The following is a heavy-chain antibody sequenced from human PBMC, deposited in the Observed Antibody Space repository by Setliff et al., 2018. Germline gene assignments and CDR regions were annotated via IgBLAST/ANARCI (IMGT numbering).Heavy chain of an antibody. Sequence: ASETLSLTCTVSGYSITSGYYWGWIRQSPGKGLEWLGSLFHTGTPYYNPSLQSRLTMSVDTSNNQFSLKLNSVTADDAAVYYCARHLWGRWMATSSDYFDYWGQGSLVTSPQ. CDR3: ARHLWGRWMATSSDYFDY. CDR1: GYSITSGYY. CDR2: LFHTGTP. V-gene: IGHV4-38-2*02. J-gene: IGHJ4*02. D-gene: IGHD5-12*01.